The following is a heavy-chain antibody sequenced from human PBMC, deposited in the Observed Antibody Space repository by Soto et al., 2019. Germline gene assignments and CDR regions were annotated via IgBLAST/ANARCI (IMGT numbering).Heavy chain of an antibody. CDR3: AKGFQNYDILTGYPIGY. J-gene: IGHJ4*02. CDR1: GFTFSSYA. Sequence: GGSLRLSCAASGFTFSSYAMSWVRQAPGKGLEWVSAISGSGGSTYYADSVKGRFTISRDNSKNTLYLQMNSLRAEDTAVYYCAKGFQNYDILTGYPIGYWGQGTLVTSPQ. CDR2: ISGSGGST. V-gene: IGHV3-23*01. D-gene: IGHD3-9*01.